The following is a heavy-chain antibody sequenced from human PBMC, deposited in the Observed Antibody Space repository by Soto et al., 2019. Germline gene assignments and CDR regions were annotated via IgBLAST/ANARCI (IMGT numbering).Heavy chain of an antibody. V-gene: IGHV4-34*01. D-gene: IGHD2-21*01. CDR1: GGSFSGSFSGYY. CDR3: ARGLHIPGARYGMDV. Sequence: NPSETLSLTCAVYGGSFSGSFSGYYWTWTRQPPGKGLEWIGEINHSGTTNYNPSLKSRVTISVDTSKNQFSLKLSSVTAADTAVYYCARGLHIPGARYGMDVWGPGTTVTVSS. CDR2: INHSGTT. J-gene: IGHJ6*02.